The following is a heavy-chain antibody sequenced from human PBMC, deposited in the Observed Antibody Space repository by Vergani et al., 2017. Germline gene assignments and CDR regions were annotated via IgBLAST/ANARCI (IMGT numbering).Heavy chain of an antibody. D-gene: IGHD3-3*01. CDR3: ARARGYDFWGGYSGAGMDV. CDR2: IWYDGSNK. CDR1: GFTFSSYG. Sequence: QVQLVESGGGVVQPGRSLRLSCAASGFTFSSYGMHWVRQAPGKGLEWVAVIWYDGSNKYYADSVKGRFTISRDNSKNTLYLQMNSLRAEDTAVYYCARARGYDFWGGYSGAGMDVWGQGTTVTVSS. V-gene: IGHV3-33*01. J-gene: IGHJ6*02.